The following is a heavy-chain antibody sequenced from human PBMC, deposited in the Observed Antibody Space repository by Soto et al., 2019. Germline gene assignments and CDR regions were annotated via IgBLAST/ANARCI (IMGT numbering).Heavy chain of an antibody. CDR2: MNPNSGNT. CDR1: GYTFTSYD. Sequence: QVQLVQSGAEVKKPGASVKVSCKASGYTFTSYDINWVRQATGQGLEWMGWMNPNSGNTGYAQKFQGRVTMTRNTSISKADMELSSLRSEDPAVYYCASDYDLFDGMDVWGQGTTVAVSS. CDR3: ASDYDLFDGMDV. V-gene: IGHV1-8*01. J-gene: IGHJ6*02. D-gene: IGHD3-3*01.